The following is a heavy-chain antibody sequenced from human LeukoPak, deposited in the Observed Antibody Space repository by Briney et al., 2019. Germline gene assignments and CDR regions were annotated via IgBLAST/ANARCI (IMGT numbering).Heavy chain of an antibody. CDR3: ARPLETGTTVYYFDY. CDR2: IIPILGIA. J-gene: IGHJ4*02. V-gene: IGHV1-69*04. D-gene: IGHD1-7*01. CDR1: GGTFSSYA. Sequence: GASVKVSCKASGGTFSSYAISWVRQAPGQGLEWMGRIIPILGIANYAQKFQGRVTITADKSTSTAYMELSSLRSEDTAVYYCARPLETGTTVYYFDYWGQGTLVTVSS.